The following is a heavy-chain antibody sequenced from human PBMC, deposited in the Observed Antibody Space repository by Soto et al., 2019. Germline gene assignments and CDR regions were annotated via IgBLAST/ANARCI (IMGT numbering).Heavy chain of an antibody. V-gene: IGHV1-18*04. Sequence: ASVKVSCKASGYTFTSYGISWVRQAPGQGLEWMGWISAYNGNTNYAQKLQGRVTMTTDTSTSTAYMELRSLRSDDTAVYYCARPHKPSGRYVVVPAAIEEAFDIWGQGTMVTVS. CDR1: GYTFTSYG. CDR2: ISAYNGNT. J-gene: IGHJ3*02. D-gene: IGHD2-2*01. CDR3: ARPHKPSGRYVVVPAAIEEAFDI.